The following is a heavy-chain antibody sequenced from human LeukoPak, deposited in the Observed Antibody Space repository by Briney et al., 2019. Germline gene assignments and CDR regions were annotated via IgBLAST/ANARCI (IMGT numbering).Heavy chain of an antibody. V-gene: IGHV1-2*02. J-gene: IGHJ4*02. CDR3: ARDKESIAVADPNSAFDY. D-gene: IGHD6-19*01. Sequence: GASVKVSCKASGYTFTGYYMHWVRQAPGQGLEWMGWINPNSGVTNYVQKFQGRVTMTRDTSISTAYMELRSLRSDDTAVYYCARDKESIAVADPNSAFDYWGQGTLVTVSS. CDR2: INPNSGVT. CDR1: GYTFTGYY.